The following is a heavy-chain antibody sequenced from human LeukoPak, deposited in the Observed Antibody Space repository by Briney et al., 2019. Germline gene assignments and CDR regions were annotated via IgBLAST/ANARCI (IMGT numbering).Heavy chain of an antibody. Sequence: SETLSLTCTVSGGSISSSSYYWGWIRQPPGKGLEWIGEINHSGSTNYNPSLKSRVTISVDTSKNQFSLKLSSVTAADTAVYYCASRGYSYQASSDIDYWGQGTLVTVSS. J-gene: IGHJ4*02. CDR3: ASRGYSYQASSDIDY. D-gene: IGHD5-18*01. CDR1: GGSISSSSYY. CDR2: INHSGST. V-gene: IGHV4-39*07.